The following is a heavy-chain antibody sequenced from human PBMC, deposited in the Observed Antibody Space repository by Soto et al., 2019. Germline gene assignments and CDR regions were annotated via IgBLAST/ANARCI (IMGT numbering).Heavy chain of an antibody. J-gene: IGHJ4*02. V-gene: IGHV3-48*01. D-gene: IGHD2-2*01. CDR3: ARDQGIVVVPAAIV. CDR2: ISSSSSTI. CDR1: GFTFSSYS. Sequence: GGSLRLSCAASGFTFSSYSMNWVRQAPGKGLEWVSYISSSSSTIYYADSVNGRFTISRDNAKNSLYLQMNSLRAEDTAVYYCARDQGIVVVPAAIVWGQGTLVTVSS.